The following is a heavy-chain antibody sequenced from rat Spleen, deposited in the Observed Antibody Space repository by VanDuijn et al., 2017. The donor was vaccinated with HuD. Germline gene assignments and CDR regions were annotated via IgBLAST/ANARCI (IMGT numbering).Heavy chain of an antibody. CDR2: ITNSGGSI. CDR1: GFSFSNYG. D-gene: IGHD2-1*01. CDR3: ARRDTYYYVMDA. V-gene: IGHV5S13*01. J-gene: IGHJ4*01. Sequence: EVQLVESGGGSVQPGRSLKLSCAASGFSFSNYGMAWVRQAPTKGLEWVASITNSGGSIYYRDSVKGRFTISRDNAKSTLYLQMNSLRSEDTATYYCARRDTYYYVMDAWGQGTSVTVSS.